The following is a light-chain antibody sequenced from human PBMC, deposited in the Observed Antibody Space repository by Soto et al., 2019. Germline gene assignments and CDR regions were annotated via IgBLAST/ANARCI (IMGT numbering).Light chain of an antibody. CDR1: QNIRTY. Sequence: DIQMTQSPSSLSTSVGDRVTIACRASQNIRTYLNWYQQNPGKAPKLLIYAASNLHSGVPSRFSGSGSGTEFTLNISSLQPEDFATDYCQQAYSKNTFGGGTKVEIK. CDR2: AAS. J-gene: IGKJ4*01. V-gene: IGKV1-39*01. CDR3: QQAYSKNT.